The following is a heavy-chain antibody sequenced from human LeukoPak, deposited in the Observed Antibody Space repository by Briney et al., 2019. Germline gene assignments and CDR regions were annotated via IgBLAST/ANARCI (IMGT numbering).Heavy chain of an antibody. V-gene: IGHV4-59*12. CDR3: ARVGHIVAAGTYDY. D-gene: IGHD6-13*01. J-gene: IGHJ4*02. CDR2: IFYSGSP. Sequence: SSETLSLTCTVSGDSISSYYWSWIRQPPGKGLEWIGNIFYSGSPNYNPSLKSRVTTSFDTSKNQLSLKLSFVTAADTAVYYCARVGHIVAAGTYDYWGQGTLVTVSS. CDR1: GDSISSYY.